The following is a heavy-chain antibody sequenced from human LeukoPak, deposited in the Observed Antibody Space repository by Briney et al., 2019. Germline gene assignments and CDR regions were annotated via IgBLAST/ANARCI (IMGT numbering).Heavy chain of an antibody. Sequence: SVKVSCKASGGTFSSYAISWVRQTPGQGLEWMGRIIPILGIANYAQKFQGRVTITADKSTSTAYMELSSLRSEDTAVYYCASVAAAHMSYFDYWGQGTLVTVSS. J-gene: IGHJ4*02. CDR1: GGTFSSYA. CDR2: IIPILGIA. CDR3: ASVAAAHMSYFDY. D-gene: IGHD2-2*01. V-gene: IGHV1-69*04.